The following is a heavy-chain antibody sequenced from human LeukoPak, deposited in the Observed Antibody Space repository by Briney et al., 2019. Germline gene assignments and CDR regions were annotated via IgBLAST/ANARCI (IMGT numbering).Heavy chain of an antibody. Sequence: GGSLRLSCAASGFTVSSNYMSWVRQAPGKGLEWVSVIYSGGSTYYADSVKGRFTISRDNSKNTLYLQMNSLRAEDTAVYYCARDNYGDYASDAFDIWGQGTMVTVSS. CDR3: ARDNYGDYASDAFDI. CDR2: IYSGGST. CDR1: GFTVSSNY. D-gene: IGHD4-17*01. V-gene: IGHV3-66*01. J-gene: IGHJ3*02.